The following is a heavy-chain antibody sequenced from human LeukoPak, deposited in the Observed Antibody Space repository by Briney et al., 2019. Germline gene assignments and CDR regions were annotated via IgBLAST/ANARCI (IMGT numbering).Heavy chain of an antibody. Sequence: RASVKVSCEASGFTFTSSAMQWVRQPRGQRLEWIGWIVVGSGNTNYAQKFQERVTITRDMSTSTAYMELSSLRSEDTAVYYCAAVPDCSGGSCYAADSFDIWGQGTMVTVSS. D-gene: IGHD2-15*01. J-gene: IGHJ3*02. CDR3: AAVPDCSGGSCYAADSFDI. CDR2: IVVGSGNT. V-gene: IGHV1-58*02. CDR1: GFTFTSSA.